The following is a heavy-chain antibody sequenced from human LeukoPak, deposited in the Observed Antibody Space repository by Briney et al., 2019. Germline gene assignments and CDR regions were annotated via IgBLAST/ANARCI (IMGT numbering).Heavy chain of an antibody. Sequence: GGSLRLSCTASGFTFGDSYMTWIRQAPGKGLEWVSLLSGSGDSTYYADSVKGRFSISRDNSKNTLYLQMSSLRAEDTAVYYCARLYSNPHYYYYYMDVWGKGTTVTVSS. CDR2: LSGSGDST. D-gene: IGHD6-13*01. CDR1: GFTFGDSY. J-gene: IGHJ6*03. V-gene: IGHV3-23*01. CDR3: ARLYSNPHYYYYYMDV.